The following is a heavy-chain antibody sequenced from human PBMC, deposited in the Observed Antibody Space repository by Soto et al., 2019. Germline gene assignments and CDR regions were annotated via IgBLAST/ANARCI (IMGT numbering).Heavy chain of an antibody. CDR2: IYYSGNT. CDR3: ARDNRSGYYFDY. Sequence: SETLSLTCTVSGGSISTYYWSWIRQPPQKGLEWIGYIYYSGNTKYNPSLKSRVTISVDTSKNQFSLKLSSVTAADTAVYYCARDNRSGYYFDYWGQGTLVPVPS. D-gene: IGHD3-22*01. CDR1: GGSISTYY. J-gene: IGHJ4*02. V-gene: IGHV4-59*12.